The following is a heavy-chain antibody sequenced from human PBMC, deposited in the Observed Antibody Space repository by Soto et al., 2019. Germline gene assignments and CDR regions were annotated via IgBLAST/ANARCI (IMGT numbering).Heavy chain of an antibody. J-gene: IGHJ6*02. CDR2: INGSGVST. CDR1: GFTFDDYG. V-gene: IGHV3-23*01. D-gene: IGHD2-15*01. CDR3: VKGRGYIVGGSDV. Sequence: GGSLRLSCAASGFTFDDYGMSWARQAPGEGLEWVSGINGSGVSTNYADSVKDRFTISRDNLKNTLYLQMNSLRAEDTALYYCVKGRGYIVGGSDVWGQGTTVTVSS.